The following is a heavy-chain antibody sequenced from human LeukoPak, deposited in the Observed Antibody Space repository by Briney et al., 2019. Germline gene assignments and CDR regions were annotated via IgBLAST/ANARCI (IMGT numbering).Heavy chain of an antibody. CDR1: GYTFTSYD. CDR3: ARGQYSSSWYTYYYYYGMDV. Sequence: ASVKVSCKAPGYTFTSYDINWVRQATGQGLEWMGWMNPNSGNTGYAQKFQGRVTMTRNTSISTAYMELSSLRSEDTAVYYCARGQYSSSWYTYYYYYGMDVWGQGTTVTVSS. CDR2: MNPNSGNT. D-gene: IGHD6-13*01. J-gene: IGHJ6*02. V-gene: IGHV1-8*01.